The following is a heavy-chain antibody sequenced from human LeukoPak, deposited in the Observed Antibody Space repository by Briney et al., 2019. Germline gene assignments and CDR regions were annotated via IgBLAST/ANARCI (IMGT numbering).Heavy chain of an antibody. J-gene: IGHJ2*01. CDR3: ARDSGPYGSGSYFDL. Sequence: GGSLRLSCAASGFTFSSYAMHWVRQAPGKGLEWVAVISYDGSNKYYADSVKGRFTISRDNSKNTLYLQMNSLRAEDTAVYYCARDSGPYGSGSYFDLWGRGTLVTVSS. CDR1: GFTFSSYA. CDR2: ISYDGSNK. D-gene: IGHD3-10*01. V-gene: IGHV3-30-3*01.